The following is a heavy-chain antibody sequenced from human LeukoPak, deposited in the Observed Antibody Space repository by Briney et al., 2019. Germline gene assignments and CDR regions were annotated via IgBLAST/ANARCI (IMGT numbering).Heavy chain of an antibody. J-gene: IGHJ4*02. CDR2: MNPNSGNT. V-gene: IGHV1-8*01. CDR1: GYTFTSYD. D-gene: IGHD6-13*01. CDR3: ASSIAAAGTGFDH. Sequence: GASVKVSCKASGYTFTSYDISWVRQAPGQGLEWMGWMNPNSGNTGYAQKFQGRVTMTRNTSISTAYMELSSLRSEDTAVYYCASSIAAAGTGFDHWGQGTLVTVSS.